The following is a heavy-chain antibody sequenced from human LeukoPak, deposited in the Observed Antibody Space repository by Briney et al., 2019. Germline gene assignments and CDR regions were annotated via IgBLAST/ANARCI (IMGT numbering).Heavy chain of an antibody. Sequence: TGGSLRLSCAASGFTFSSYAMNWVRQAPGKGLEWVAGISGSGGSTFYVDSVKGRFTISRDNSENTLYLQMNSLRAEDTAVYYCAKKGQQLVPGNYFDYWGQGTLVTVSS. CDR3: AKKGQQLVPGNYFDY. J-gene: IGHJ4*02. V-gene: IGHV3-23*01. D-gene: IGHD6-13*01. CDR2: ISGSGGST. CDR1: GFTFSSYA.